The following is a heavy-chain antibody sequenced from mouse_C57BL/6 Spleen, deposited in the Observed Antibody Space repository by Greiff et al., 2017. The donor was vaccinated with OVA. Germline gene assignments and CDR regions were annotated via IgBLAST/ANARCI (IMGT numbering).Heavy chain of an antibody. CDR2: ISSGSSTI. CDR1: GFTFSDYG. V-gene: IGHV5-17*01. Sequence: EVQLVESGGGLVKPGGSLKLSCAASGFTFSDYGMHWVRQAPEKGLEWVAYISSGSSTIYYADTVKGRFTISSDNAKNTLFLQMTSLMSEDTAMYYCARGGNAYAMDYWGQGTSVTVSA. CDR3: ARGGNAYAMDY. J-gene: IGHJ4*01. D-gene: IGHD1-1*02.